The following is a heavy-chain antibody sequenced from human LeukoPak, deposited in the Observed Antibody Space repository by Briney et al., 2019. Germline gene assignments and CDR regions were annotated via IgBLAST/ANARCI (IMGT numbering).Heavy chain of an antibody. J-gene: IGHJ4*02. CDR2: ISVSAGST. CDR3: TKSASGARHHFEN. CDR1: GFTFSSYA. D-gene: IGHD4-17*01. Sequence: GGSLRLSCAASGFTFSSYAMNRVRQAPGKGLEWVSVISVSAGSTHYADSVKGRFTISRDDSKNTLSLQMSSLRADDTAVYYCTKSASGARHHFENWGQGTLVTVSS. V-gene: IGHV3-23*01.